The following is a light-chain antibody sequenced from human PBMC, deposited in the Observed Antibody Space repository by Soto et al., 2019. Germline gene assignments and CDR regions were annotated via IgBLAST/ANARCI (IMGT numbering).Light chain of an antibody. CDR2: EVA. CDR1: SSDIGDYDY. CDR3: TSFTNDDPWV. Sequence: QSALTQPASVYGAPGQSITISCTGTSSDIGDYDYVSWFQQHPGKDPKVIIYEVAHRPSGVSHRFSGSKSGNMASLPISGRQAEDAADYYCTSFTNDDPWVFGGGTKLTVL. J-gene: IGLJ3*02. V-gene: IGLV2-14*01.